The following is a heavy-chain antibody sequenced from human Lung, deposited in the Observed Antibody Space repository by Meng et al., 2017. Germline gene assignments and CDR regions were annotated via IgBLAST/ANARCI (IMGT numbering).Heavy chain of an antibody. J-gene: IGHJ4*02. CDR3: ARDEDISAAGKLFGDY. CDR2: INPKSGDT. V-gene: IGHV1-2*06. Sequence: QVQLGQSVAEVNKPGASVKVSCKASGYTFPDYWLHWVRRAPGQGLEWMGRINPKSGDTHYAQRFQGRVTMTGDTSISTAYVELSGLRSDDTAMYYCARDEDISAAGKLFGDYWGQGTLVTVSS. CDR1: GYTFPDYW. D-gene: IGHD6-13*01.